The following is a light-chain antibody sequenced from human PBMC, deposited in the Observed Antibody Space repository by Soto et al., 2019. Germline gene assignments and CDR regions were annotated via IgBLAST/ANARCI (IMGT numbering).Light chain of an antibody. Sequence: EIVLTQSPGALSFSPGERATLSCRASQTVSRSALAWYQQKPGQAPRLLIYGASNRATGIPDRFSGSGSGTDFTLTISRLEPEDFEVYYCQQYGNSPFTFGGGTKVDIK. CDR2: GAS. J-gene: IGKJ4*01. CDR1: QTVSRSA. V-gene: IGKV3-20*01. CDR3: QQYGNSPFT.